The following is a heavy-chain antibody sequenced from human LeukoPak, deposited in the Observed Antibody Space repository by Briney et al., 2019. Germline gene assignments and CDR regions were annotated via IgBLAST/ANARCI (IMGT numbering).Heavy chain of an antibody. V-gene: IGHV1-46*01. CDR3: ARDLRSGSVRFDY. D-gene: IGHD3-10*01. CDR2: INPSGGST. CDR1: GYIFTTYY. J-gene: IGHJ4*02. Sequence: ASVKVSCKTSGYIFTTYYIHWVRQAPGQGLEWMGLINPSGGSTNYAQRFQGRVTKTRDTSTSTVYMELTGLTSEDTGVYYCARDLRSGSVRFDYWGQGTLVTVSS.